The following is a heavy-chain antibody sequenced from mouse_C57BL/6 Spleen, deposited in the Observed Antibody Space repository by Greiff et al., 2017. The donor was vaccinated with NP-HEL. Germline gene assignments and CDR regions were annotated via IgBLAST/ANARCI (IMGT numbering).Heavy chain of an antibody. D-gene: IGHD2-3*01. V-gene: IGHV5-4*03. Sequence: DVKLVESGGGLVKPGGSLKLSCAASGFTFSSYAMSWVRQTPEKRLEWVATISDGGSYTYYPDNVKGRFTISRDNAKNNLYLQMSHLKSEDTAMYYCASLIYDGLTGAYWGQGTLVTVSA. CDR3: ASLIYDGLTGAY. CDR2: ISDGGSYT. J-gene: IGHJ3*01. CDR1: GFTFSSYA.